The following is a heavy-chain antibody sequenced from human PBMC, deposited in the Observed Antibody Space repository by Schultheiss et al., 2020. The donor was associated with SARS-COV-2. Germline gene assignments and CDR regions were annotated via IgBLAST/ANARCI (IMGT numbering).Heavy chain of an antibody. D-gene: IGHD2-2*01. CDR1: GGSVSSGSYY. CDR2: IYYSGST. V-gene: IGHV4-61*01. J-gene: IGHJ4*02. CDR3: ARYCYTTACYVKRGFDY. Sequence: SETLSLTCTVSGGSVSSGSYYWSWIRQPPGKGLEWIGYIYYSGSTTYNPSLKSLVTISVDTSKNQFSLKLSSVTAADTAVYYCARYCYTTACYVKRGFDYWGQGTLVTVSS.